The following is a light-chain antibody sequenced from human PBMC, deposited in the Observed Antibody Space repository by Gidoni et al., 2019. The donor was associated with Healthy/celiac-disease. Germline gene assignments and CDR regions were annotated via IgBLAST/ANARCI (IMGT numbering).Light chain of an antibody. CDR1: PDISNY. J-gene: IGKJ1*01. CDR3: QQYDNLPWT. CDR2: DAS. V-gene: IGKV1-33*01. Sequence: DIQMTQSPSSLSASVGDRVTIPCQASPDISNYLNWDQQKPGKAPKLLTYDASKLETGVPSRFSGSGSGTDFTFTISSLQPEDMATYYGQQYDNLPWTFXQXTKVEIQ.